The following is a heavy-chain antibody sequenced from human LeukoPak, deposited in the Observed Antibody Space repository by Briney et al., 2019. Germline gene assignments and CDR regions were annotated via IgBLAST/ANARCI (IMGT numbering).Heavy chain of an antibody. D-gene: IGHD6-13*01. CDR2: IRMDGVEK. J-gene: IGHJ4*01. Sequence: GGSLTLSCAVSGFTFSSYWMNWARQAPGKGLEWVASIRMDGVEKTYVDSVKGRFTISRDNTYNSLYLQMSSLRVEDTAVYFCARDGAPPGLYFDLWGRGTLVTVSS. CDR3: ARDGAPPGLYFDL. V-gene: IGHV3-7*01. CDR1: GFTFSSYW.